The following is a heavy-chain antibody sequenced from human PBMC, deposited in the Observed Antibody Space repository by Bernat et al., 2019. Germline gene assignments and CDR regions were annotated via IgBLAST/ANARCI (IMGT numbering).Heavy chain of an antibody. CDR1: GFTFSSHW. CDR2: INTDGRNT. Sequence: EMQLVESGGGLVQPGGSLRLSCAASGFTFSSHWMHWVRQAPGKGLVWVSRINTDGRNTDYADSVKGRFTISRDNAKNTVYVQMSSLRVEDTAVYYCAREESSGIDAFDLWGQGTVVSVSS. V-gene: IGHV3-74*01. D-gene: IGHD6-19*01. CDR3: AREESSGIDAFDL. J-gene: IGHJ3*01.